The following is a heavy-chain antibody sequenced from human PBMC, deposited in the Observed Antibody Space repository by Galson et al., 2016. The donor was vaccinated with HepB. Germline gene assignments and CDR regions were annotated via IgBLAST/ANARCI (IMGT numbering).Heavy chain of an antibody. Sequence: SETLSLTCTVSGASISGSEYYWGWIRQPPGRGLEWIGSIYYTENTYYNPSLKSRVTISVDTSKNHFSLRLSSVTAADTAVYYCAAGISVAGKYYYYYMDVWGKGTPVTVSS. CDR3: AAGISVAGKYYYYYMDV. J-gene: IGHJ6*03. CDR1: GASISGSEYY. V-gene: IGHV4-39*02. D-gene: IGHD6-19*01. CDR2: IYYTENT.